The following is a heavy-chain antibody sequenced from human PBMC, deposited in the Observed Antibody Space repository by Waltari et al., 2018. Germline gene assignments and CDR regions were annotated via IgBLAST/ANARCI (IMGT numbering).Heavy chain of an antibody. D-gene: IGHD3-10*01. CDR2: AFCDGIKT. CDR3: AKDAFGNTYLDH. CDR1: GLVPSHFG. V-gene: IGHV3-30*18. Sequence: QVHLVESGGGVVQPGTSLRPSCAAAGLVPSHFGMHWVRQAPGKGLGWVALAFCDGIKTDYADSVRGRFTISRDNSKNTLYLDINNLRVDDTGIYYCAKDAFGNTYLDHWGQGTVVTVSS. J-gene: IGHJ5*02.